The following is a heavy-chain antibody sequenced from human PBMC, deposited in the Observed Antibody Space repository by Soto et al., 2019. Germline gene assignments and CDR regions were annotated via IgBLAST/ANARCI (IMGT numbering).Heavy chain of an antibody. CDR1: GYTFTSYD. CDR3: ARGGGYCSSTSCRYYYYYYGMDV. Sequence: GASVKVSCKASGYTFTSYDINWVRQATGQGLEWMGWMNPNSGNTGYAQKFQGRVTMTRNTSISTAYMELSSLRSEDTAVYYCARGGGYCSSTSCRYYYYYYGMDVWGQGTTVTVSS. CDR2: MNPNSGNT. V-gene: IGHV1-8*01. J-gene: IGHJ6*02. D-gene: IGHD2-2*01.